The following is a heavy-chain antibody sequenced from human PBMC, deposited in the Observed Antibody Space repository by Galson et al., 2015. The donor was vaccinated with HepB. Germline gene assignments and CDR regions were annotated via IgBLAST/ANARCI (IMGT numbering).Heavy chain of an antibody. J-gene: IGHJ4*02. CDR2: NFYSGST. CDR1: GFSLKTRSVA. CDR3: ASGRRDGYRYFDY. Sequence: LVKPTQTLTLTCAFAGFSLKTRSVAVAWFRQPPGKGLGWIGSNFYSGSTYYNPSLKGRVTISGETSKTQLARKVNSVTAADTAFYYCASGRRDGYRYFDYWGQGTLVTVSS. V-gene: IGHV4-39*01. D-gene: IGHD5-24*01.